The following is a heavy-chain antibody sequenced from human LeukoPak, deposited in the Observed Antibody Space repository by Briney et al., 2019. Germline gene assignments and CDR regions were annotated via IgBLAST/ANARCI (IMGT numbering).Heavy chain of an antibody. Sequence: SETLPLTCTVSGGSISSYYWSWIRQPPGKGLEWIGYIYYSGSTNYHPSLKSRVTISVDTSKNQLSLKLNSVTAADTAVYYCARHVEVGTTAARFDPWGQGTLVTVSS. CDR1: GGSISSYY. D-gene: IGHD4-17*01. CDR3: ARHVEVGTTAARFDP. CDR2: IYYSGST. J-gene: IGHJ5*02. V-gene: IGHV4-59*08.